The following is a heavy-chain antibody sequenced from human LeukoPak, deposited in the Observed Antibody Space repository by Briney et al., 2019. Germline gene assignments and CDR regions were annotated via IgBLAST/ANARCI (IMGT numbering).Heavy chain of an antibody. V-gene: IGHV4-34*01. CDR2: INHSGST. CDR1: GGSFRDYD. J-gene: IGHJ6*03. CDR3: ARHVGQVATFLYYYYMDV. Sequence: PSGTLSLTCAVYGGSFRDYDWSWIRQPPGKGLEWIGEINHSGSTNHNPSLKSRVTISVDTSKNQFSLKLSSVTAADTAVYYCARHVGQVATFLYYYYMDVWGKGTTVTVSS. D-gene: IGHD5-12*01.